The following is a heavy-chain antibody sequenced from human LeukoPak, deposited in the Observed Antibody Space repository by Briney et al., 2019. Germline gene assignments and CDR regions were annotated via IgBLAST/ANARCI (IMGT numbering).Heavy chain of an antibody. Sequence: ASVKVSCKTSGYTFTNYYMHWVRQAPGQGLEWMGIINPSSGTTSFAQKFQGRVTMTRDTSTSTLYTQLSSLRSEDTAVYYCARGPAGTNYYFYGMDVWGQGTTVTVSS. CDR3: ARGPAGTNYYFYGMDV. V-gene: IGHV1-46*01. CDR1: GYTFTNYY. J-gene: IGHJ6*02. CDR2: INPSSGTT. D-gene: IGHD6-13*01.